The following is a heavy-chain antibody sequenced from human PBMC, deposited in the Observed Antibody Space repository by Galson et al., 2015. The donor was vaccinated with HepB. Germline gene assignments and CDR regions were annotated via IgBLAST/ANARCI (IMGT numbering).Heavy chain of an antibody. V-gene: IGHV3-43*01. CDR2: ITWDGSTT. J-gene: IGHJ4*02. D-gene: IGHD3-22*01. CDR3: ARTFDSSGYPDS. Sequence: LRLSCAASGFMFSSYIMHWIRQSPERGLEWVSLITWDGSTTFYRDSVKGRFTISRDNSKNSLYLQMTGLRTEDSALYYCARTFDSSGYPDSWGQGTLVTVSS. CDR1: GFMFSSYI.